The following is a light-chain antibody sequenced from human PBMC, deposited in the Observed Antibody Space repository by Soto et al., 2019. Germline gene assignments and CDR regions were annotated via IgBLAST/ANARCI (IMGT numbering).Light chain of an antibody. V-gene: IGKV3-11*01. CDR1: QSVSSY. CDR2: DAS. Sequence: EFVLTQSPATLSLSPGERATLSCRASQSVSSYLAWYQQKPGQAPRLLIYDASNRATGIPARFSGTGSGTDFTLTINRLEPEDVATYYCQQRSNWPRSITFGQGTRLEIK. J-gene: IGKJ5*01. CDR3: QQRSNWPRSIT.